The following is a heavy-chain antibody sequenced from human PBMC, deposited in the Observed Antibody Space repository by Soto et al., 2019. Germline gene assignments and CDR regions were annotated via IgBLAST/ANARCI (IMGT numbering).Heavy chain of an antibody. CDR2: MWYDGSNK. CDR3: ARDLQPAEEQLVDYYYYGMDV. J-gene: IGHJ6*02. D-gene: IGHD6-6*01. Sequence: QVQLVESGGGVVQPGRSLRLSCAASGFTFSSYGMHWVRQAPGKGLEWVAVMWYDGSNKYYADSVKGRFTISRDNSKNTLYLQMNSLRAEDTAVYYCARDLQPAEEQLVDYYYYGMDVWGQGTTVTVSS. V-gene: IGHV3-33*01. CDR1: GFTFSSYG.